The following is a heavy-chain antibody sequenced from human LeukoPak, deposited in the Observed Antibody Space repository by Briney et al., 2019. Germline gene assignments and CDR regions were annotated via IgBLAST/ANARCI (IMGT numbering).Heavy chain of an antibody. CDR3: ARDLGHTGYDLYDY. CDR1: GFTFSAYA. D-gene: IGHD5-12*01. CDR2: MKQDGSEK. J-gene: IGHJ4*02. Sequence: PGGSLRLSCEASGFTFSAYAMTWVRQAPGKGLEWVANMKQDGSEKYYVDSVKGRFTISRDNAKNSLYLEMNSLRVEDTAVYYCARDLGHTGYDLYDYWGQGTLVTVSS. V-gene: IGHV3-7*01.